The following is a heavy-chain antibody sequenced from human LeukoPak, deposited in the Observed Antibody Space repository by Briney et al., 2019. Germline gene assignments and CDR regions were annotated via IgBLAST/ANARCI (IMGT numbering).Heavy chain of an antibody. V-gene: IGHV3-64*01. Sequence: GGSLRLSCAASGFTFSSYAMHWVRQAPGKGLEYVSAISSNGGSTYYANSVKGRFTISRDNSKNTLYLQMGSLRAEDMAVYYCAIDYGDSPGAFDIWGQGTMVTVSS. J-gene: IGHJ3*02. CDR1: GFTFSSYA. D-gene: IGHD4-17*01. CDR3: AIDYGDSPGAFDI. CDR2: ISSNGGST.